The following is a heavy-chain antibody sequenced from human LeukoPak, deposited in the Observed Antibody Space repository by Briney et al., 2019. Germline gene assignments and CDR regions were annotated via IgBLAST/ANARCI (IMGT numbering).Heavy chain of an antibody. V-gene: IGHV1-8*01. CDR2: MNPNSGNT. D-gene: IGHD3-10*01. CDR1: GYTFTSFD. CDR3: AVITMVRGVITHFDY. Sequence: ASVKVSCKASGYTFTSFDINWVRQATGQGLEWMGWMNPNSGNTGYAQKFQGRVTMTRNTSISTAYMELSSLRSEDTAVYYCAVITMVRGVITHFDYWGQGTLVTVSS. J-gene: IGHJ4*02.